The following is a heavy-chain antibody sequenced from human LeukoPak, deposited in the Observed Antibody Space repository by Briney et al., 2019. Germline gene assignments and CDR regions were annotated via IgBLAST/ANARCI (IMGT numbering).Heavy chain of an antibody. V-gene: IGHV3-23*01. CDR1: GFTFGNYA. Sequence: GGSLRLSCAASGFTFGNYAMGWVRQAPGKGLEWVSAISGRGDYTNYADPVKGRFTISRDNPKNTLNLHMSSLRAEDTALYYCAKAIVNYGSGTYLTAWGQGTLVTVSS. CDR3: AKAIVNYGSGTYLTA. D-gene: IGHD3-10*01. J-gene: IGHJ5*02. CDR2: ISGRGDYT.